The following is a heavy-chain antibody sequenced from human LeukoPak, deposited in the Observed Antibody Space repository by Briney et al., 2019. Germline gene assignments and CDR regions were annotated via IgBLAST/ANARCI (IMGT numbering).Heavy chain of an antibody. J-gene: IGHJ6*03. CDR3: ARDWKDIVVVPAAHGAYYYYMDV. CDR1: GFTFSSYS. Sequence: GGSLRLSCAASGFTFSSYSMKWVRQAPGKGLEGVSSISSSSSYIYYADSVKGRFTIFRDNAKNSLYLQMNSLRAEDTAVYYCARDWKDIVVVPAAHGAYYYYMDVWGKATTVTVSS. CDR2: ISSSSSYI. D-gene: IGHD2-2*01. V-gene: IGHV3-21*01.